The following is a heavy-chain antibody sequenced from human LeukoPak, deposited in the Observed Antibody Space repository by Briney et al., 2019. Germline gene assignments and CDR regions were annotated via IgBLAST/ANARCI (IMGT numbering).Heavy chain of an antibody. D-gene: IGHD3-10*01. V-gene: IGHV1-46*01. J-gene: IGHJ4*02. CDR1: GYTFTRYY. CDR3: ARVFGGRYGSGSYFDY. Sequence: ASVKVSCKASGYTFTRYYIHWVRQAPGQGLEWMGTINPSGGSTSYAQKFQGRVTITADKSTSTAYMELSSLRSEDTAVYYCARVFGGRYGSGSYFDYWGQGTLVTVSS. CDR2: INPSGGST.